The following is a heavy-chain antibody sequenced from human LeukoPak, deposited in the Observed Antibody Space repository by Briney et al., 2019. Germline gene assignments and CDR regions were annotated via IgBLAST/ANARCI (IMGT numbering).Heavy chain of an antibody. J-gene: IGHJ1*01. CDR3: ARDYYDSSGYPEYFQH. CDR2: ISSSSSYT. Sequence: GGSLRLSCAASGFTFSSYSMNWVRQAPGKGLEWVSSISSSSSYTYYADSVKGRFTISRDNAKNSLYLQMNSLRAEDTAVYYCARDYYDSSGYPEYFQHWGQGTLVTVSS. D-gene: IGHD3-22*01. CDR1: GFTFSSYS. V-gene: IGHV3-21*01.